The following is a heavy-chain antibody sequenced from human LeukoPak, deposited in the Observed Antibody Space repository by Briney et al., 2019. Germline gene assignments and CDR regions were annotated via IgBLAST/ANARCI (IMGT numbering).Heavy chain of an antibody. J-gene: IGHJ4*02. CDR3: ARGEYYYDGGY. CDR1: GFIFSRFE. CDR2: ISSSGSTM. V-gene: IGHV3-48*03. Sequence: GGSLRLSCAASGFIFSRFEMTWVRQAPGKGLEWVSYISSSGSTMYYADSLKGRITLSRDNAKNSLYLQMESLRAEDTAVYYCARGEYYYDGGYWGQGTLVTVSS. D-gene: IGHD3-22*01.